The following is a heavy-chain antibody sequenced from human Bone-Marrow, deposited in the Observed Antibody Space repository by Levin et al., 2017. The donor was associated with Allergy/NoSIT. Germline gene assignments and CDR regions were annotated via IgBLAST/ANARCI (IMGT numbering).Heavy chain of an antibody. J-gene: IGHJ4*02. CDR3: VRYIVGAGGFDC. D-gene: IGHD1-26*01. Sequence: GGSLRLSCAASGFTFNIYAMHWVRQAPGKGLDWMAAISYDGNNKYYADSVKGRFTISRDNSKNTLNLQMNSLRPEDTAVYYCVRYIVGAGGFDCWGQGTLVSVSS. V-gene: IGHV3-30*04. CDR2: ISYDGNNK. CDR1: GFTFNIYA.